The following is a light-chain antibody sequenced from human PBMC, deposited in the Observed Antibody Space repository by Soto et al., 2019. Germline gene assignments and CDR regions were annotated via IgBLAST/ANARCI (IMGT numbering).Light chain of an antibody. CDR2: KAF. CDR3: QHANGVLGP. Sequence: IQMTQSPSTLSGSVGDRFTITCRASQTISSWLAWNQQKPGKAPKLLIYKAFTLKSGVPSRFSGSGSGTDFTLTISSLQPEDFATYYCQHANGVLGPFGQGTRLEIK. V-gene: IGKV1-5*03. J-gene: IGKJ5*01. CDR1: QTISSW.